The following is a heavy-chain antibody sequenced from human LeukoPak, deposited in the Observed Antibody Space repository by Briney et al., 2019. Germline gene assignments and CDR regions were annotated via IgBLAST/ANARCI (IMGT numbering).Heavy chain of an antibody. V-gene: IGHV3-74*01. CDR3: ARVELSGYPFDY. Sequence: QPGGSLRLSCAASGFTFSSYWMHWVRQAPGKGLVWVSRINSDGSSTSYADSVKGRFTISRDNAKNTLYLQMNSLRAEDTAVYYCARVELSGYPFDYWGQGTLVTVSS. CDR1: GFTFSSYW. CDR2: INSDGSST. D-gene: IGHD6-25*01. J-gene: IGHJ4*02.